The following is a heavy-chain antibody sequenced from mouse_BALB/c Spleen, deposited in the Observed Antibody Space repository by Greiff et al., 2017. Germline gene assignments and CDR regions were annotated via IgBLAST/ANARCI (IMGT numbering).Heavy chain of an antibody. CDR3: ARSGSSTGAMDY. Sequence: QVQLQQSGAELMKPGASVKISCKATGYTFSSYWIEWVKQRPGHGLEWIGEILPGSGSTNYNEKFKGKATFTADTSSNTAYMQLSILTSEDSAVYYCARSGSSTGAMDYWGQGTSVTVSS. D-gene: IGHD1-1*01. V-gene: IGHV1-9*01. J-gene: IGHJ4*01. CDR1: GYTFSSYW. CDR2: ILPGSGST.